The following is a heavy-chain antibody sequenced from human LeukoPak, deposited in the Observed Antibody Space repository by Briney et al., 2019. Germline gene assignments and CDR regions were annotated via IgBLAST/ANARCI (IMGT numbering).Heavy chain of an antibody. D-gene: IGHD3-22*01. CDR1: GFTFSSYA. V-gene: IGHV3-30-3*01. CDR2: ISYDGSNK. CDR3: ARDPSYDSSGYYGFDY. J-gene: IGHJ4*02. Sequence: PGRSLRLSCAASGFTFSSYAMHWVRQAPGKGLEWVAVISYDGSNKYYADSVKGRFTISRDNSKNTLYLQMNSLRAEDTAVHYCARDPSYDSSGYYGFDYWGQGTLVTVSS.